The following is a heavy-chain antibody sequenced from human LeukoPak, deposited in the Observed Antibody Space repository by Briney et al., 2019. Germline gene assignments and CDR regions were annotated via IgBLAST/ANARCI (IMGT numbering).Heavy chain of an antibody. CDR3: ARGVSMGYCSGGSCYSSIYYYYGMDV. D-gene: IGHD2-15*01. CDR1: GYTFTSYD. CDR2: MNPNSGNT. Sequence: ASVKVSCKASGYTFTSYDINWVRQATGQGLEWMGWMNPNSGNTGYAQKFQGRVTMTRNTPISTAYMELSSLRSEDTAVYYCARGVSMGYCSGGSCYSSIYYYYGMDVWGQGTTVTVSS. V-gene: IGHV1-8*01. J-gene: IGHJ6*02.